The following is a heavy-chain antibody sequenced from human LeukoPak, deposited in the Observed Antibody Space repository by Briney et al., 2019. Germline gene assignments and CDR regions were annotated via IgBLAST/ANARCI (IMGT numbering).Heavy chain of an antibody. CDR2: IYSDGNT. V-gene: IGHV3-53*01. Sequence: GGSLRLSCAASGFIFRNYAMSWVRQAPGKGLEWVSVIYSDGNTYYAGSVKGRFTISRDNSKNMLYFQMNSLRAEDTAVYYCASRGAYDGALTFWGRGTLVTVSS. D-gene: IGHD5-12*01. CDR3: ASRGAYDGALTF. CDR1: GFIFRNYA. J-gene: IGHJ4*02.